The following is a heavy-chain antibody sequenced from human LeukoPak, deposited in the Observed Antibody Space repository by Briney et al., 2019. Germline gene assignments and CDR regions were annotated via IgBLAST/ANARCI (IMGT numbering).Heavy chain of an antibody. J-gene: IGHJ6*03. V-gene: IGHV3-21*01. Sequence: AGGSLRLSCAASGFTVSSNYMNWVRQAPGKGLEWVSSISSSTSYIYYTDSVKGRFTTSRDNANNSLYLQMNSLRAEDTAVYYCARKVDSYYMDVWGKGTTVTVSS. CDR1: GFTVSSNY. D-gene: IGHD2-21*01. CDR2: ISSSTSYI. CDR3: ARKVDSYYMDV.